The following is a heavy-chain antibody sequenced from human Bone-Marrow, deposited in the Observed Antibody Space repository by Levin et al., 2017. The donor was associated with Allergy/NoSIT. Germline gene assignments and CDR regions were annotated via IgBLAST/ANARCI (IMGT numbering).Heavy chain of an antibody. J-gene: IGHJ4*02. D-gene: IGHD3-16*01. CDR1: GLTVHNNY. CDR3: AGLGGLRH. Sequence: GGSLRLSCAVSGLTVHNNYMTWVRHAPGKGLEWVSLIYSAGGTYYADSVKGRFTISRDKSTNTVYLQMNSLRQEATAIYYCAGLGGLRHGGQGALVTVSS. CDR2: IYSAGGT. V-gene: IGHV3-53*01.